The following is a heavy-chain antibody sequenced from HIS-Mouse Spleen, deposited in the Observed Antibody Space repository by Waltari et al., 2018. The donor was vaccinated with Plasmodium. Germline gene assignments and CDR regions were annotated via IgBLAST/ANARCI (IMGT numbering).Heavy chain of an antibody. Sequence: QVQLQQWGAGLLKPSETLSLTCAVYGGSFSGYYWSWIRQPPGKGLEWIGEINHRGSTDYNPFLKSRVTISVDTSKNQFSLKLSSVTAADTAVYYCARSPRYSSSWYFGYFQHWGQGTLVTVSS. D-gene: IGHD6-13*01. CDR3: ARSPRYSSSWYFGYFQH. CDR2: INHRGST. J-gene: IGHJ1*01. CDR1: GGSFSGYY. V-gene: IGHV4-34*01.